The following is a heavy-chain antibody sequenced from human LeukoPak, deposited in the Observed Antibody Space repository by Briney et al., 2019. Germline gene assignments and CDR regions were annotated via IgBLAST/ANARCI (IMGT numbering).Heavy chain of an antibody. Sequence: GASVKVSCKASGYTFTNYGISWVRQAPGQGLEWMGWINPNSGGTNYAQKFQGRVTMTRDRSISTAYMELSRLRSDDTAVYYCAKDRAIRSFDYWGQGTLVTVSS. J-gene: IGHJ4*02. V-gene: IGHV1-2*02. D-gene: IGHD1-14*01. CDR1: GYTFTNYG. CDR3: AKDRAIRSFDY. CDR2: INPNSGGT.